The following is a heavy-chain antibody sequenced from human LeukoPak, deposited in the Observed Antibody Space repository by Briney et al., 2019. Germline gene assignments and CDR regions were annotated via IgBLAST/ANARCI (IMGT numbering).Heavy chain of an antibody. V-gene: IGHV4-39*02. J-gene: IGHJ4*02. CDR2: IYYSGST. CDR1: GGSISSISSNNYH. CDR3: ARGSGGFSYSPYYFDY. D-gene: IGHD5-18*01. Sequence: SETLSLTCIDSGGSISSISSNNYHWGWIRQPPGKGLEWIGSIYYSGSTYYNPSLKSRVTISVDTSKNQFSLKLNSVTAPDTAVYYCARGSGGFSYSPYYFDYWGQGTLVTVSS.